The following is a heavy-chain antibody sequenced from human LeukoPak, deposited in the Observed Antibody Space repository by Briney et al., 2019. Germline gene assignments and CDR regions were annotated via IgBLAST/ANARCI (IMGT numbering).Heavy chain of an antibody. D-gene: IGHD2-2*01. CDR3: AKGSYYCSNNCPQCYYYMDV. J-gene: IGHJ6*03. Sequence: GGSLRLSCAASGFTFSRHGMHWVRQAPDKGLEWVAFIRYDGSDTYYPDSVKGRFTISRDNSENTLYLQMNSLRPEDTAVYYCAKGSYYCSNNCPQCYYYMDVWGKGTTVIVSS. V-gene: IGHV3-30*02. CDR2: IRYDGSDT. CDR1: GFTFSRHG.